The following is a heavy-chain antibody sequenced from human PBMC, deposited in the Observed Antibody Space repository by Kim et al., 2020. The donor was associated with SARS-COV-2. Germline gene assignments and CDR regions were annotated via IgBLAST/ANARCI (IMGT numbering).Heavy chain of an antibody. D-gene: IGHD3-10*01. Sequence: SLRLSCAASGFTFDDYAMHWVRQAPGKGLEWVSGISWNSGSIGYADSVKGRFTISRDNAKNSLYLQMNSLRAEDTALYYCAKFARGVEDAFDIWGQGTMVTVSS. V-gene: IGHV3-9*01. CDR3: AKFARGVEDAFDI. CDR2: ISWNSGSI. J-gene: IGHJ3*02. CDR1: GFTFDDYA.